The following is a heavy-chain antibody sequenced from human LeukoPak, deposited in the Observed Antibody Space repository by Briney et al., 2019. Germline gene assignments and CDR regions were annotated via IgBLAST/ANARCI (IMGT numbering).Heavy chain of an antibody. J-gene: IGHJ4*02. Sequence: SETLSLTCAVYGGSFSGYYWSWIRQPPGKGLEWIGEINHSGSTNYNPSLKSRVTISVDTSKNQFSLKLSSVTAADTAVYYCARVRETMVRGVSDYWGQGTLVTVSS. CDR1: GGSFSGYY. D-gene: IGHD3-10*01. CDR3: ARVRETMVRGVSDY. V-gene: IGHV4-34*01. CDR2: INHSGST.